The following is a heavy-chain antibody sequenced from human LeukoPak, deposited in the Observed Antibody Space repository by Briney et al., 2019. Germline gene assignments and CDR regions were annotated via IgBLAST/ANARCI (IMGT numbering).Heavy chain of an antibody. Sequence: PSETLALTCTVSYGSIRRYYWTWIRQPPGKGLEWIGYIYYSGSTNYNPSLQSRVAISVDTSKNQFSLNLSSVTAADTAVYFCTRISGDEKYFDLSGRGTLVTVSS. CDR3: TRISGDEKYFDL. CDR2: IYYSGST. V-gene: IGHV4-59*01. CDR1: YGSIRRYY. J-gene: IGHJ2*01. D-gene: IGHD3-10*01.